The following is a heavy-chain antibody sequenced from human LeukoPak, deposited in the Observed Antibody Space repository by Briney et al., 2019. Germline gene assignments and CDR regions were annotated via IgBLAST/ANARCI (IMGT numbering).Heavy chain of an antibody. D-gene: IGHD6-13*01. J-gene: IGHJ5*02. Sequence: PGGSLRLSCAASGFIFSSHSMNWVRQAPGKGLEWVSFISSSYIYYADSVKGRFTISRDNAKNSLYLQMNSLRAEGTAVYYCARARYSSSPFDPWGQGTLVTVSS. CDR3: ARARYSSSPFDP. V-gene: IGHV3-21*01. CDR2: ISSSYI. CDR1: GFIFSSHS.